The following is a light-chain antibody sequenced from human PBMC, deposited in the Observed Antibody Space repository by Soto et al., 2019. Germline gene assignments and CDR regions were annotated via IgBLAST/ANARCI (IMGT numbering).Light chain of an antibody. CDR2: GLS. J-gene: IGKJ1*01. CDR1: QRITT. CDR3: QQYYDWPT. Sequence: EIVMTQSPATLSLSPGERATVFCRASQRITTVAWYQQKPGPAPRLLIYGLSIRAPGVPARFSVSGSGTEFTLTISSLQSEDFAVYFCQQYYDWPTFGQGTEVDIK. V-gene: IGKV3-15*01.